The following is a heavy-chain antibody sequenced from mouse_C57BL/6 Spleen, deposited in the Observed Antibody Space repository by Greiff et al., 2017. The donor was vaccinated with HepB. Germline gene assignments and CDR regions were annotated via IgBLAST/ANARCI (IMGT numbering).Heavy chain of an antibody. CDR2: INPSNGGT. Sequence: QLQQPGTELVKPGASVKLSCKASGYTFTSYWMHWVKQRPGQGLEWIGNINPSNGGTNYNEKFKSKATLTVDKSSSTAYMQLSSLTSEDSAVYYCARDADGYPYWYFDVWGTGTTVTVSS. D-gene: IGHD2-3*01. J-gene: IGHJ1*03. V-gene: IGHV1-53*01. CDR3: ARDADGYPYWYFDV. CDR1: GYTFTSYW.